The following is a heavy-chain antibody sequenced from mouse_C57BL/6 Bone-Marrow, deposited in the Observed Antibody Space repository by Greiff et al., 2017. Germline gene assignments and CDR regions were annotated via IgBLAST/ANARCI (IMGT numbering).Heavy chain of an antibody. CDR3: TSSRNPYAMDY. J-gene: IGHJ4*01. D-gene: IGHD2-1*01. Sequence: EVNVVESGEGLVKPGGSLKLSCAASGFTFSSYAMSWVRQTPEKRLEWVAYISSGGDYIYYADTVKGRFTISRDNARNTLYRQMSSLKSEDRAMYYGTSSRNPYAMDYWGQGTSVTVSS. V-gene: IGHV5-9-1*02. CDR2: ISSGGDYI. CDR1: GFTFSSYA.